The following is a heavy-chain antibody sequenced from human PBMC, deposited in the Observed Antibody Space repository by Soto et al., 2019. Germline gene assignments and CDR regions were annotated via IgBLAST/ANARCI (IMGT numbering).Heavy chain of an antibody. V-gene: IGHV3-48*03. J-gene: IGHJ6*02. D-gene: IGHD3-3*01. CDR3: ARDHTYYDFWSGYLRGSGMDV. Sequence: GESLKISCAASGFTFSSYEMNWVRQAPGKGLEWVSYISSSGSTIYYADSVKGRFTISRDNAKNSLYLQMNSLRAEDTAVYYCARDHTYYDFWSGYLRGSGMDVWGQGTTVTVSS. CDR1: GFTFSSYE. CDR2: ISSSGSTI.